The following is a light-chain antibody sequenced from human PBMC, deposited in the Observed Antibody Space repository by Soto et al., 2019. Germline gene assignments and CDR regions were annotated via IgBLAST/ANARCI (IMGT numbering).Light chain of an antibody. V-gene: IGKV3-15*01. CDR3: QQYNWPYT. J-gene: IGKJ2*01. CDR2: GVS. CDR1: QSVSRN. Sequence: EILMTQSPATLAVSPGETVAIPCRASQSVSRNLAWYQQKSGQAPRLLIYGVSSRASDTPARFSGSGSGTEFTLTISSLQSEDFAVYYCQQYNWPYTFGLGTKLEMK.